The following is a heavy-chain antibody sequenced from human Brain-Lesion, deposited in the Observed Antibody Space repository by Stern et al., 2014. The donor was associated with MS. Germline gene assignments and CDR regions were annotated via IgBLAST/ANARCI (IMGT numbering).Heavy chain of an antibody. J-gene: IGHJ4*02. Sequence: VQLQESGAEVKKPGESLKISCEASGYLFDDYWIGWVRQMSGRGLELVAIIFPRDSNTRYSPSVQGQVTISADKSISTAYLQWSGLKPPDPAIYSCARSPATPSGYDRFDYWGQGALVTVSS. CDR1: GYLFDDYW. CDR2: IFPRDSNT. D-gene: IGHD5-12*01. CDR3: ARSPATPSGYDRFDY. V-gene: IGHV5-51*03.